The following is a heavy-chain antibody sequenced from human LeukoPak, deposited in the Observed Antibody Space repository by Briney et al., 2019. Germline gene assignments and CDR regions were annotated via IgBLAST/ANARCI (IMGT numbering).Heavy chain of an antibody. CDR3: ARGYTVTPYYFDY. CDR2: IYHSGST. J-gene: IGHJ4*02. D-gene: IGHD4-17*01. Sequence: SETLSLTCTVSGYSISSGYYWGWIRQPPGKGPEWIGSIYHSGSTYYNPSLKSRVTISVDTSKNQFSLKLSSVTAADTAVYYCARGYTVTPYYFDYWGQGTLVTVSS. V-gene: IGHV4-38-2*02. CDR1: GYSISSGYY.